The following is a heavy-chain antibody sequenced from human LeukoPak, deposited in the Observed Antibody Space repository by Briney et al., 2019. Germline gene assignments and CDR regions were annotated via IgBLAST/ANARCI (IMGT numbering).Heavy chain of an antibody. V-gene: IGHV1-18*01. D-gene: IGHD3-22*01. J-gene: IGHJ3*02. CDR1: GYTFTSYG. CDR2: NSAYNGNT. CDR3: VTSLNYYDSSGYGAFDI. Sequence: GASVKVSCKASGYTFTSYGISWVRQAPGQGLEWMGWNSAYNGNTNYAQKLQGRVTMTTDTSTSTAYMELRSLRSDDTAVYYCVTSLNYYDSSGYGAFDIWGQGTMVTVSS.